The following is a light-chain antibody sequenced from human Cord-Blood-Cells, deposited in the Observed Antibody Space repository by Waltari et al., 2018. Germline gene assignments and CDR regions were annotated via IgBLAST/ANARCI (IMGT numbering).Light chain of an antibody. J-gene: IGKJ1*01. CDR1: QSISSW. CDR3: QQYNSYRT. CDR2: KAS. Sequence: DIQMTQSPSTLSASVGDRVTITCRASQSISSWLAWYQQKPGKAPKLLIYKASSLESGVPSRFSGSGSGTEFTRTNSRLQPDDFATYYCQQYNSYRTFGQGTKVEIK. V-gene: IGKV1-5*03.